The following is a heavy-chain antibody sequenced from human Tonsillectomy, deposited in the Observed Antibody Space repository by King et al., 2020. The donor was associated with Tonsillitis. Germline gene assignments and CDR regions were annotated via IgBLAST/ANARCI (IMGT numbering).Heavy chain of an antibody. V-gene: IGHV3-23*03. CDR3: ATAGGWGSYFDY. D-gene: IGHD3-16*01. CDR2: IYTGGSSI. J-gene: IGHJ4*02. CDR1: GFTFSNYA. Sequence: VQLVESGGGLVQPGGSLRLSCAASGFTFSNYAMGWVRQAPGKGLEWVSVIYTGGSSIYYTDSVKGRFTISRDNSKNTLYLQMSSLRAEDTAVYYCATAGGWGSYFDYWGQGTLVTVSS.